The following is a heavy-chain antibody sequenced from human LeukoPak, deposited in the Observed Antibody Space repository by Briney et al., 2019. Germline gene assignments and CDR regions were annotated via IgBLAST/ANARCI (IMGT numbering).Heavy chain of an antibody. Sequence: PGGSLRLSCRVSGFAFSGYAMSWVRQAPGKGAEWVSSIGARCEVTYYADSVTGRFTTSSNNSTRPLFLQMNSLSAEDTAVYYCAKVHYTASFPGSFPGRNYFDSWGQGSMVTVSP. CDR1: GFAFSGYA. J-gene: IGHJ4*02. CDR2: IGARCEVT. V-gene: IGHV3-23*01. D-gene: IGHD1-26*01. CDR3: AKVHYTASFPGSFPGRNYFDS.